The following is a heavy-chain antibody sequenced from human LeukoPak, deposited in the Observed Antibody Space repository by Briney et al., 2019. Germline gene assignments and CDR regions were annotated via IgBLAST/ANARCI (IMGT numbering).Heavy chain of an antibody. CDR3: ARAAGSAAY. J-gene: IGHJ4*02. CDR2: ISADNVNT. D-gene: IGHD6-13*01. Sequence: GASVKVSCKASGYTFTSYGICGVRQAPGQGRECMGWISADNVNTNYAQKLRGRVTMTTDTSTSTAYMELRSLRSDDTAVYYCARAAGSAAYWGQGTLVTVSS. V-gene: IGHV1-18*01. CDR1: GYTFTSYG.